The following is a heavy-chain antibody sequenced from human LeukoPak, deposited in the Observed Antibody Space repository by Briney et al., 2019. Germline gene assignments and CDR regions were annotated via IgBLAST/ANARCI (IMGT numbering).Heavy chain of an antibody. CDR1: GFTFSSYW. Sequence: TGGSLRLSCAASGFTFSSYWMSWVRQAPGKGLEWVANIKQDGSEKYYVDSVKGRFTISRDNAKNSLYLQMNSLRAEDTAVYYCARGLGYCSGGSCSDWGQGTLVTVSS. CDR3: ARGLGYCSGGSCSD. J-gene: IGHJ4*02. CDR2: IKQDGSEK. V-gene: IGHV3-7*04. D-gene: IGHD2-15*01.